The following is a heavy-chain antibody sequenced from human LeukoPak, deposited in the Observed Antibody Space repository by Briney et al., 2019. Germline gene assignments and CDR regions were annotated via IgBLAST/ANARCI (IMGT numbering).Heavy chain of an antibody. Sequence: ASVKVSCKASGYTFTSYGISWVRQAPGQGLEWMGWISAYNGNTNYAQKLQGRVTMTTDTSTSTAYMELRSLRSGDTAVYYCAREGLSYGMDVWGQGTTVTVSS. D-gene: IGHD2/OR15-2a*01. CDR2: ISAYNGNT. V-gene: IGHV1-18*01. J-gene: IGHJ6*02. CDR3: AREGLSYGMDV. CDR1: GYTFTSYG.